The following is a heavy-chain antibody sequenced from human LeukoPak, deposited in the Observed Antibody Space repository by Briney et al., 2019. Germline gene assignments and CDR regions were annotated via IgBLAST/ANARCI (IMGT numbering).Heavy chain of an antibody. V-gene: IGHV4-34*01. CDR1: GGSFSGYY. J-gene: IGHJ3*02. CDR3: ARTFGHAFDI. Sequence: SETLSLTCAVYGGSFSGYYWSWIRQPPGKGLEWIGEINHSGSTNYNPSLKSRVTISVDTSKNQFSLKLSSVTAADTAVYHCARTFGHAFDIWGQGTMVTVSS. CDR2: INHSGST. D-gene: IGHD3-16*01.